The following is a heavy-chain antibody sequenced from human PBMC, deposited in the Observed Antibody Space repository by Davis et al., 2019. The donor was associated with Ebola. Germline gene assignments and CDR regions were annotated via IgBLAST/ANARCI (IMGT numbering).Heavy chain of an antibody. Sequence: GESLKISCTDSVITFSSYAMTWVRQAPGKGLEWVSAISGSGGSTYYADSVKGRFTISRDNAKNSLYLQMNSLGADDTAVYYCARDPPGITAAGSMDVWGQGTTVTVSS. CDR3: ARDPPGITAAGSMDV. V-gene: IGHV3-23*01. CDR1: VITFSSYA. CDR2: ISGSGGST. J-gene: IGHJ6*02. D-gene: IGHD6-13*01.